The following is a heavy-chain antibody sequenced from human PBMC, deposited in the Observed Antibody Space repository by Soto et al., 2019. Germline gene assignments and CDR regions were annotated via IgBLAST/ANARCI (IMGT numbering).Heavy chain of an antibody. CDR1: GGSVSSGDYY. CDR3: SRTSGSAYYFDF. J-gene: IGHJ4*02. CDR2: IYHSGST. V-gene: IGHV4-30-4*01. Sequence: QVQLQESGPGLVKPSQTLSLTCAVSGGSVSSGDYYWTWIRQPPGKGLEWIGYIYHSGSTYYNPSLKSRLTISLDTSKNHFSLKLSSVNAADTAVYYCSRTSGSAYYFDFWGQGTLVTVSS. D-gene: IGHD3-16*01.